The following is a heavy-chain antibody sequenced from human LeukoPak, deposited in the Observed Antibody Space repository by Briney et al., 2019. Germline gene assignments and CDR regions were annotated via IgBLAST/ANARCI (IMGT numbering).Heavy chain of an antibody. CDR3: ASQIADYGDYVGAFDV. CDR1: GGSISSGGHS. CDR2: IYYSGST. D-gene: IGHD4-17*01. V-gene: IGHV4-30-4*07. Sequence: SETLSLTCAVSGGSISSGGHSLTWIRQPPGKGLEWIGYIYYSGSTYNNPSLKSRVTMSVDTSKNQFSLKVFSVTAADTAVYYCASQIADYGDYVGAFDVWGQGTMVTVSS. J-gene: IGHJ3*01.